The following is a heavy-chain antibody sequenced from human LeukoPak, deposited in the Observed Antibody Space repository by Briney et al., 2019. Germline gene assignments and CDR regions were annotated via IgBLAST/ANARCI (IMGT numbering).Heavy chain of an antibody. D-gene: IGHD6-13*01. J-gene: IGHJ4*01. V-gene: IGHV3-48*03. CDR1: GFTFSSYE. CDR3: ARRIAAAGTKGFDY. Sequence: PGGSLRLSCAASGFTFSSYEMNWVRQAPGKGLEWVSYISSSGSTIYYADSVKGRFTISRDNAKNSLYLQMNSLRAEDTAVYYCARRIAAAGTKGFDYWGQGTLVTVSS. CDR2: ISSSGSTI.